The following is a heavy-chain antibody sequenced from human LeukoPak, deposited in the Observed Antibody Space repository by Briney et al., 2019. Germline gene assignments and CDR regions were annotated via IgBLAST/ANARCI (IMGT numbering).Heavy chain of an antibody. V-gene: IGHV4-34*01. CDR2: IYYSGST. D-gene: IGHD3-9*01. CDR1: GGSFSGYY. CDR3: ARDPAYYDILTGYSPARYFDL. Sequence: PSETLSLTCAVYGGSFSGYYWSWIRQPPGKGLEWIGSIYYSGSTYYNPSLKSRVTISVDTSKNQLSLKLSSVTAADTAVYYCARDPAYYDILTGYSPARYFDLWGRGTLVTVSS. J-gene: IGHJ2*01.